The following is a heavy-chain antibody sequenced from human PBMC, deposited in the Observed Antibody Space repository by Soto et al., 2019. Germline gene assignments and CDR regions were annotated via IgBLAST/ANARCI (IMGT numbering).Heavy chain of an antibody. CDR3: AIGSTSLGMDV. CDR1: GGSISSGGYY. V-gene: IGHV4-31*03. CDR2: MYYSGST. J-gene: IGHJ6*02. D-gene: IGHD2-2*01. Sequence: QVQLQESGPGLVKPSQTLSLTCTVSGGSISSGGYYWSWIRQHPGKGLEWIGYMYYSGSTYYDPSLKSRVTISVDTSKNQFSLKLSSVTAADTAVYYCAIGSTSLGMDVWGQGTTVTVSS.